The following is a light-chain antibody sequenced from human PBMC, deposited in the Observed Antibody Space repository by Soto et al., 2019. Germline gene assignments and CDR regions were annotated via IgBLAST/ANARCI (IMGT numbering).Light chain of an antibody. CDR1: SSNLGSNT. CDR3: AAWDDSLNGYYV. V-gene: IGLV1-44*01. Sequence: QPVLTQPPSASGTPGQRVTISCSGSSSNLGSNTVNWYQQLPGTAPKLLIYSNNQRPSGVPDRFSGSKSGTSASLAISGLQSEDEADYYCAAWDDSLNGYYVFGTGTKLTVL. J-gene: IGLJ1*01. CDR2: SNN.